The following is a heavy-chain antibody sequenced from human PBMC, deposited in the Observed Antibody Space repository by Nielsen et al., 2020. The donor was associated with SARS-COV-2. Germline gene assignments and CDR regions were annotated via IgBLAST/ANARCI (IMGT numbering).Heavy chain of an antibody. Sequence: GESLKISCSASGFTFGTYDMHWVRQTPGDGLQWVSAIGTVADTYYADSVKGRFTISRDDAKNTLYLQMNNVRAGDTAVYYCVREIREVEFTSHYYYGLDDWGQGTTVTVSS. D-gene: IGHD1-1*01. CDR3: VREIREVEFTSHYYYGLDD. V-gene: IGHV3-13*04. CDR1: GFTFGTYD. J-gene: IGHJ6*02. CDR2: IGTVADT.